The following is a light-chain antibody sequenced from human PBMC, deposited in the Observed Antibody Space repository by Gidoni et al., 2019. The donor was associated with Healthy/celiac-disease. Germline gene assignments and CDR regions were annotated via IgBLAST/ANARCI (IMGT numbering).Light chain of an antibody. V-gene: IGKV1-33*01. CDR3: QQYDKRPWT. CDR2: DAS. CDR1: QDISNY. J-gene: IGKJ1*01. Sequence: IQMTQSPSSLSASVGDRVTITCQASQDISNYLNWYQQKPGKAPKLLIDDASNLETGVPSRVSGSGSGTECTCTISSLKHEDIATYYCQQYDKRPWTFGQGTKVEIK.